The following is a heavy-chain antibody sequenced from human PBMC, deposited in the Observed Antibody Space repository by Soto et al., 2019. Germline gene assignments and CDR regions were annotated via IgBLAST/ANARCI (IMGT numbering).Heavy chain of an antibody. J-gene: IGHJ6*02. V-gene: IGHV4-34*01. D-gene: IGHD3-3*01. Sequence: QVQLQQWGAGLLKPSETLSLTCAVYGGSFSGYYWSWIRQPPGKGLEWIGEINHSGSTNCNPSLKSRVTISVDTSKNQFSLKLSSVTAADTAVYYCARGPTIFGVVIYYGMDVWGQGTTVTVSS. CDR3: ARGPTIFGVVIYYGMDV. CDR2: INHSGST. CDR1: GGSFSGYY.